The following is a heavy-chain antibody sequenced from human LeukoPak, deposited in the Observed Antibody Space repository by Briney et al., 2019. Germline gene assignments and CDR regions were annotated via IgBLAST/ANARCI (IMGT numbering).Heavy chain of an antibody. CDR2: IWYDGSNK. CDR3: ARDDRYYYDTTGRIDY. D-gene: IGHD3-22*01. J-gene: IGHJ4*02. Sequence: PGRSLRLSCVASGFTFSRYGMHWVRQAPGKGLEWVAVIWYDGSNKYYADSVKGRFTISSDNSKNTLYLQMNSLRAEDTAVYYCARDDRYYYDTTGRIDYWGQGTLVTVSS. CDR1: GFTFSRYG. V-gene: IGHV3-33*08.